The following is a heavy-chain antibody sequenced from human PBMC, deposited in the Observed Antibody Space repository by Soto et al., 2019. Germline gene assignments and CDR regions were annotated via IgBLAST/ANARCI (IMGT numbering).Heavy chain of an antibody. CDR3: AKAGGQWLVQGY. CDR2: ISYDGSNK. D-gene: IGHD6-19*01. Sequence: ESGGGVVQPGRSLRLSCAASGFTFSSYGMHWVRQAPGKGLEWVAVISYDGSNKYYADSVKGRFTISRDNSKNTLYLQMNSLRAEDTAVYYCAKAGGQWLVQGYWGQGTLVTVSS. V-gene: IGHV3-30*18. CDR1: GFTFSSYG. J-gene: IGHJ4*02.